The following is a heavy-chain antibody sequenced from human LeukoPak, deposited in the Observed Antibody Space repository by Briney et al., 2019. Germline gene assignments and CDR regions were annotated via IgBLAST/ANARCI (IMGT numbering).Heavy chain of an antibody. D-gene: IGHD1-1*01. CDR3: ARDRGTWNDDGFDY. CDR2: INPNNGGT. CDR1: GYTFTGHY. Sequence: ASVKVSCKASGYTFTGHYMHWVRQAPGQGLEWMGWINPNNGGTNYAQKFQGRVTMTRDTSISTFYMELSRLRSDDTAVFYCARDRGTWNDDGFDYWGQGTLVTVSS. J-gene: IGHJ4*02. V-gene: IGHV1-2*02.